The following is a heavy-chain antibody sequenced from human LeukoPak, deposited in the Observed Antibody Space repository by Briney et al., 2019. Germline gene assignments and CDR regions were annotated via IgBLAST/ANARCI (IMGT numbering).Heavy chain of an antibody. Sequence: ASETLSLTCTVSGGSMNPYYWSWIRQPPGKGLEWIAYISYSGSTKYNPSLKSRVIISVDTSKNHFSLKLSSVTAADTAVYYCARGGYYYMDVWSKGTTVTVSS. J-gene: IGHJ6*03. CDR2: ISYSGST. V-gene: IGHV4-59*01. CDR1: GGSMNPYY. CDR3: ARGGYYYMDV.